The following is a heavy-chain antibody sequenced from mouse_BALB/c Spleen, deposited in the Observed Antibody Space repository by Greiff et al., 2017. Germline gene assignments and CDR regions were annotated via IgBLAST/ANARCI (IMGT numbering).Heavy chain of an antibody. CDR1: GFTFSSFG. J-gene: IGHJ2*01. CDR2: ISSGSSTI. CDR3: ARGPWGYGGLDY. D-gene: IGHD2-14*01. V-gene: IGHV5-17*02. Sequence: EVKLVESGGGLVQHGGSRKLSCAASGFTFSSFGMHWVRQAPEKGLEWVAYISSGSSTIYYADTVKGRFTISRDNPKNTLFLQMTSLRSEDTAMYYCARGPWGYGGLDYWGQGTTLTVSS.